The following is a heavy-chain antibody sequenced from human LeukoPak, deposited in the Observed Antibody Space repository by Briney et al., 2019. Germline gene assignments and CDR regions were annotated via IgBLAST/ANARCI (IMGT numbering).Heavy chain of an antibody. Sequence: SETLSLTCTVSGGSISSGGYYWSWIRQHPGKGLEWIGYIYYSGSTYYNPSLKSRVTISVDTSKNQFSLKLSSVTAADTAVYYCAAGEYCSSTICYLVYWGQGAPVTVSS. D-gene: IGHD2-2*01. CDR3: AAGEYCSSTICYLVY. CDR1: GGSISSGGYY. CDR2: IYYSGST. J-gene: IGHJ4*02. V-gene: IGHV4-31*03.